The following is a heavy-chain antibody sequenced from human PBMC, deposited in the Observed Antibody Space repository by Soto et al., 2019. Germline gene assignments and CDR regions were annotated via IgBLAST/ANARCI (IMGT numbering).Heavy chain of an antibody. CDR2: IYYPGNA. V-gene: IGHV4-39*01. CDR3: ARHFDY. J-gene: IGHJ4*02. CDR1: DDSINSDKCY. Sequence: LETQSLTCSVSDDSINSDKCYWSWIRQPPGKGLEWIGSIYYPGNAYYNPSLQTRVTISLDTSENQFSLKLNSVTAADTAVYYCARHFDYWGQGTLVTVSS.